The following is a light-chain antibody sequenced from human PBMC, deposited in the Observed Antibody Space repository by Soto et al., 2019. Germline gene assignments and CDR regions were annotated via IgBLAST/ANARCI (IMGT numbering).Light chain of an antibody. Sequence: QSVLTQPASVSGSPGQSITISCTGTSSDVGGSNYVSWYQQHPGKAPKLIIYGVNNRPSGVSTRFSGSKSGNTASLTISGLQAEDEADDYCISYTGTSTLVVFGGGTQLTVL. CDR3: ISYTGTSTLVV. J-gene: IGLJ2*01. CDR1: SSDVGGSNY. V-gene: IGLV2-14*01. CDR2: GVN.